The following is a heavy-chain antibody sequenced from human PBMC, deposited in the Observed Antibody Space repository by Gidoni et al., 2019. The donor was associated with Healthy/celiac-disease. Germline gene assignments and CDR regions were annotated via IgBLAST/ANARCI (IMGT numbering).Heavy chain of an antibody. CDR2: ISYDGSNK. CDR3: AGTYCSSTSCYYYYGMDV. V-gene: IGHV3-30*03. J-gene: IGHJ6*02. Sequence: QVHLVEPGGRVVQPGRSLSLPCAASGFTFRRYGLPWVRQARGKGLEWVAVISYDGSNKYYADSVKGRFTISRDNSKNTLYLQMNSLRAEDTAVYYCAGTYCSSTSCYYYYGMDVWGQGTTVTVSS. D-gene: IGHD2-2*01. CDR1: GFTFRRYG.